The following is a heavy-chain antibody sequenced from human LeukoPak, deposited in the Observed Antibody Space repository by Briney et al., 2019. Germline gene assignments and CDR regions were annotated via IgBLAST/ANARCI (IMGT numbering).Heavy chain of an antibody. CDR1: GFTFSSYW. CDR2: ISGSGGST. CDR3: AKGPRLRWSYFDY. J-gene: IGHJ4*02. Sequence: GGSLRLSCAASGFTFSSYWMSWVRQAPGKGLEWVSAISGSGGSTYYADSVKGRFTISRDNSKNTLYLQMNSLRAEDTAVYYCAKGPRLRWSYFDYWGQGTLVTVSS. D-gene: IGHD4-23*01. V-gene: IGHV3-23*01.